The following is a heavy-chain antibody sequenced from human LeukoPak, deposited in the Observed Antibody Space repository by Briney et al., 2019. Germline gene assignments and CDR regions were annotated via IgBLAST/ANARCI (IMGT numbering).Heavy chain of an antibody. CDR1: GFTFSSYS. V-gene: IGHV3-21*01. J-gene: IGHJ6*03. Sequence: SGGSLRLSCAASGFTFSSYSMNWVRQAPGKGLEWVSFISTSSSYIYYADSVKGRFTISRDNAKNSLYLQTNSPRAEDTAVYYCARDHDWDYMDVWGKGTTVTVSS. CDR2: ISTSSSYI. CDR3: ARDHDWDYMDV. D-gene: IGHD3-9*01.